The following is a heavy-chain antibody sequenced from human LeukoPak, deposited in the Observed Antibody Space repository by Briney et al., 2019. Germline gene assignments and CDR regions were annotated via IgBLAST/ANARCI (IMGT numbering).Heavy chain of an antibody. CDR1: GFTFSGSA. V-gene: IGHV3-73*01. Sequence: GGSLRLSCAASGFTFSGSATHRVRQASGKGLEWVGRIRSKANSYATAYAASVKGRFTISRDDSKNTAYLQMNSLKTEDTAVYYCTRPQGGPYYYDSSGYFSAFDIWGQGTMDTVSS. CDR2: IRSKANSYAT. D-gene: IGHD3-22*01. CDR3: TRPQGGPYYYDSSGYFSAFDI. J-gene: IGHJ3*02.